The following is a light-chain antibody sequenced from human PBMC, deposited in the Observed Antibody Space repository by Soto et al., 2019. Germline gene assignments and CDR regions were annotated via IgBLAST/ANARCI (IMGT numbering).Light chain of an antibody. J-gene: IGKJ4*01. CDR3: QQYNSYPLT. CDR2: KAS. V-gene: IGKV1-5*03. CDR1: QSISSW. Sequence: DIQMTQSPSTLSASVGDRVTITCRASQSISSWLAWYQQKPGKAPKLLIYKASSLESGVPSRFSGRGSGTEITLTISSLQPDDFATYYCQQYNSYPLTFGGGTKVEIK.